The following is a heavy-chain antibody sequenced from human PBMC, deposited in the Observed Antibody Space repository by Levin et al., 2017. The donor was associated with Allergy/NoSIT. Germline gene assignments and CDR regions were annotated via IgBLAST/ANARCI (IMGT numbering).Heavy chain of an antibody. CDR2: IYYSGST. J-gene: IGHJ4*02. Sequence: PGGSLRLSCTVSGGSISSYYWSWIRQPPGKGLEWIGYIYYSGSTNYNPSLKSRVTISVDTSKNQFSLKLSSVTAADTAVYYCARTGPEWLQFPFFFDYWGQGTLVTVSS. V-gene: IGHV4-59*01. CDR1: GGSISSYY. D-gene: IGHD5-24*01. CDR3: ARTGPEWLQFPFFFDY.